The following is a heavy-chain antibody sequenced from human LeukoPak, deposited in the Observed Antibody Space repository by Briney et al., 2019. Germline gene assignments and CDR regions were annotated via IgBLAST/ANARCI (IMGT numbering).Heavy chain of an antibody. CDR1: GYTFTSYG. CDR3: ARYYDSRDNWFDP. V-gene: IGHV1-2*02. J-gene: IGHJ5*02. Sequence: GASVKVSCKASGYTFTSYGINWVRQAPGQGLEWMGWINPNSGGTNYAQKFQGRVTMTRDTPISTAYMELSRLRSDDTAVYYCARYYDSRDNWFDPWGQGTLVTVSS. CDR2: INPNSGGT. D-gene: IGHD3-22*01.